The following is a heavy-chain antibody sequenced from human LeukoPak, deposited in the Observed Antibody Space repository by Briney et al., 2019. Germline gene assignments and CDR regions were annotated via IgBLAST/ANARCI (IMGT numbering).Heavy chain of an antibody. CDR3: ARDKGSSSSGFDLTFDY. CDR1: GGTFSSYA. CDR2: IIPIFGTA. D-gene: IGHD6-6*01. J-gene: IGHJ4*02. V-gene: IGHV1-69*05. Sequence: ASVKVSCKASGGTFSSYAISWVRQAPGQGLEWMGGIIPIFGTANYAQKFQGRVTITTDESTSTAYMELSSLRSEDTAVYYCARDKGSSSSGFDLTFDYWGQGTLVTVSS.